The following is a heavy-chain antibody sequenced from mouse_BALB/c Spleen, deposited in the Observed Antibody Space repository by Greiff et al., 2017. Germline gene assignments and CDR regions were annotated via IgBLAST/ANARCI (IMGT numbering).Heavy chain of an antibody. J-gene: IGHJ4*01. D-gene: IGHD2-1*01. V-gene: IGHV5-12-2*01. CDR3: ASLLWYYAMDY. CDR2: ISNGGGST. Sequence: EVKLLESGGGLVQPGGSLKLSCAASGFTFSSYTMSWVRQTPEKRLEWVAYISNGGGSTYYPDTVKGRFTISRDNAKNTLYLQMSSLKSEDTAMYYCASLLWYYAMDYWGQGTSVTVSS. CDR1: GFTFSSYT.